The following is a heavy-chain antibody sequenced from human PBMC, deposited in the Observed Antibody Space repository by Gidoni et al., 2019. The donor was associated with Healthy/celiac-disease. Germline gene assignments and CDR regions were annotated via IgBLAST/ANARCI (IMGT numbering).Heavy chain of an antibody. V-gene: IGHV5-51*03. D-gene: IGHD2-15*01. Sequence: EVQLVQSGAEVKKPAESLKISCKGSGYSFTSYWLGWVRQMPGKGLEWMGIIYPGDSDTRYSPSFQGQVTISADKSISTAYLQWSSLKASDTAMYYCASAYCSGGSCYSGWYFDLWGRGTLVTVSS. CDR3: ASAYCSGGSCYSGWYFDL. CDR1: GYSFTSYW. J-gene: IGHJ2*01. CDR2: IYPGDSDT.